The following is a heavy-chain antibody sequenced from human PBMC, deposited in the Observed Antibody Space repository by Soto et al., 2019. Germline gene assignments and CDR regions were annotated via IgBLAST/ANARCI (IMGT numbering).Heavy chain of an antibody. CDR3: ARGGNSGYVW. Sequence: SETLSLTCTVSAVTISSRFWGWLRPPPEKGQEWIGYIYYSGTTNCNPSLKIRVTISVDTSKNQLSLELISVTAADTAVYYCARGGNSGYVWWGQGTLVTVSS. V-gene: IGHV4-59*12. D-gene: IGHD5-12*01. CDR1: AVTISSRF. CDR2: IYYSGTT. J-gene: IGHJ4*02.